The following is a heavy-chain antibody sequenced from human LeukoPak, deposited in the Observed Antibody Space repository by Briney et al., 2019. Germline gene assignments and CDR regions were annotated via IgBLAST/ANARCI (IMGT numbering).Heavy chain of an antibody. CDR3: AGEYYYGSGSYSENWFDP. J-gene: IGHJ5*02. CDR1: GGSISSYY. D-gene: IGHD3-10*01. CDR2: IYTSGST. Sequence: SETLSLTCTVSGGSISSYYWSWIRQPAGEGLEWIGRIYTSGSTNYNPSLKSRVTMSVGTSKNQFSLKLSSVTAADTAVYYCAGEYYYGSGSYSENWFDPWGQGTLVTVSS. V-gene: IGHV4-4*07.